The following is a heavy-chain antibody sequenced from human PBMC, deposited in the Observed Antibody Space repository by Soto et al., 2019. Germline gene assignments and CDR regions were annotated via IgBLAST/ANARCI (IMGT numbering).Heavy chain of an antibody. D-gene: IGHD2-15*01. CDR2: IYHSGST. V-gene: IGHV4-4*02. CDR3: ASRPRDCSGGSCYLNSNFDY. CDR1: GGSISSSNW. J-gene: IGHJ4*02. Sequence: PSETLSLTCAVSGGSISSSNWWSWVRQPPGKGLEWIGEIYHSGSTNYNPSLKSRVTISVDKSKNQFSLKLSSVTAADTAVYYCASRPRDCSGGSCYLNSNFDYWGQGTLVTVSS.